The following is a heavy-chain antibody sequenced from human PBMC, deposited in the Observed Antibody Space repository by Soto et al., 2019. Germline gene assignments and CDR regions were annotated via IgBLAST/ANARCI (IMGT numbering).Heavy chain of an antibody. CDR2: IYYSGST. Sequence: SETLSLTCTVSGGSISSGGYYWSWIRQHPGKGLEWIGYIYYSGSTYYNPSLKSRVTISVDTSKNQFSLKLSSVTAADTAVYYCARAQRIDFWSGYYRAHFDYWGQGTLVTVPQ. D-gene: IGHD3-3*01. J-gene: IGHJ4*02. CDR3: ARAQRIDFWSGYYRAHFDY. CDR1: GGSISSGGYY. V-gene: IGHV4-31*03.